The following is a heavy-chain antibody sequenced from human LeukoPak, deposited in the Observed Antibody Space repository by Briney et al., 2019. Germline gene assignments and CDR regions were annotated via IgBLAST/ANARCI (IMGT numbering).Heavy chain of an antibody. J-gene: IGHJ4*02. V-gene: IGHV3-23*01. CDR2: ISGSGGST. Sequence: GGSLRLSCAASGFTFSSYAMSWVRQAPGKGLEWVSAISGSGGSTYYADSVKVRFTISRDNSKNTLYLQMNSLRAEDTAVYYCAKVDSGSYGGYWGQGTLVTVSS. D-gene: IGHD1-26*01. CDR1: GFTFSSYA. CDR3: AKVDSGSYGGY.